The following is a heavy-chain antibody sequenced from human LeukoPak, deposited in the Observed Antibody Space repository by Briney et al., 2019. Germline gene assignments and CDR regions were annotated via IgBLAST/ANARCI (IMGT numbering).Heavy chain of an antibody. Sequence: GASVTVSCKASGYTYSTCDINSVRKATGQGLEWMGWMNPNSDNTGFAHKFQGKVSMTRDTSINTAYMELSSLRSEDTAVYYCARVLGSISHWGKGTMAPVSS. CDR3: ARVLGSISH. CDR2: MNPNSDNT. J-gene: IGHJ3*01. V-gene: IGHV1-8*01. D-gene: IGHD1-1*01. CDR1: GYTYSTCD.